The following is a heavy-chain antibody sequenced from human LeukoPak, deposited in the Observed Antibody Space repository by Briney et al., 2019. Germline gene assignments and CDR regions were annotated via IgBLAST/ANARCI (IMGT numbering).Heavy chain of an antibody. D-gene: IGHD3-22*01. CDR2: INKGYRA. CDR1: GFMFNHYA. Sequence: GGPLRLSCAASGFMFNHYAMTWVRQPPGKGREWGPTINKGYRAYHSVSVEGRFTISRDNSRNTLYLQMSSLRADDTAVYYCAKPIDSNRYYSFVNWGQGTQVTVSS. V-gene: IGHV3-23*01. CDR3: AKPIDSNRYYSFVN. J-gene: IGHJ4*02.